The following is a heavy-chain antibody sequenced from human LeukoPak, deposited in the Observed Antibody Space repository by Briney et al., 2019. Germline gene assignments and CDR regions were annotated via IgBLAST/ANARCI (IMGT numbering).Heavy chain of an antibody. V-gene: IGHV4-59*01. CDR2: IYYSGST. CDR1: GGSISSYY. J-gene: IGHJ4*02. CDR3: ARGPRGIDY. Sequence: NPSETLSLTCTVSGGSISSYYWSWIRQPPGKGLEWIGYIYYSGSTNYNPPLKSRVTISVDTSKNQFSLKLSSVTAADTAVYYCARGPRGIDYWGQGTLVTVSS. D-gene: IGHD1-14*01.